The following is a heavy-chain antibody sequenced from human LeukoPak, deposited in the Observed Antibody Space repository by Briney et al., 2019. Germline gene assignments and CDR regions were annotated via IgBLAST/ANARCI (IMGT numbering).Heavy chain of an antibody. J-gene: IGHJ4*02. CDR1: GGSISSYY. CDR2: IYYSGST. Sequence: SETLSLTCTVSGGSISSYYWSWIRQPPGKGLEWIGYIYYSGSTNYNPSLKSRVTISVDTSKNRFSLKLSSVTAADTAVYYCARHPGKSYYDYWGQGTLVTVSS. V-gene: IGHV4-59*08. D-gene: IGHD3-10*01. CDR3: ARHPGKSYYDY.